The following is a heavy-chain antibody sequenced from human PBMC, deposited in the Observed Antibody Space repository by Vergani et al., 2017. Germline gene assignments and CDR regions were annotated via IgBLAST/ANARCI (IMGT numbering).Heavy chain of an antibody. V-gene: IGHV3-30*02. J-gene: IGHJ6*03. CDR2: IGKDGINT. Sequence: QVQLVESAGGVVQPGGSLRLSCAASGFTFSNFGMHWIRQAPGKGLEWLAYIGKDGINTRYRDAVKGRFTVSRDNSKDILYLQMDSLRSEDTAVHYCVRARVCGGGRCTPNMDVWGKGTTVTVSS. CDR1: GFTFSNFG. CDR3: VRARVCGGGRCTPNMDV. D-gene: IGHD2-15*01.